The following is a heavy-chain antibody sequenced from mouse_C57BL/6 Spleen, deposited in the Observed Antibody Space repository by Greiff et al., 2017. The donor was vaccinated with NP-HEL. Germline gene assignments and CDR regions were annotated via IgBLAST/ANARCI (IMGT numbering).Heavy chain of an antibody. CDR1: GYAFTNYL. Sequence: QVQLQQSGAELVRPGTSVKVSCKASGYAFTNYLIGWVKQRPGQGLEWIGVINPGSGGTNYNEKFKGKATLTADKSSSTAYMQLSSLTSEDSAVYFCARSGFPFAYWGQGTLVTVAA. CDR2: INPGSGGT. CDR3: ARSGFPFAY. J-gene: IGHJ3*01. D-gene: IGHD3-1*01. V-gene: IGHV1-54*01.